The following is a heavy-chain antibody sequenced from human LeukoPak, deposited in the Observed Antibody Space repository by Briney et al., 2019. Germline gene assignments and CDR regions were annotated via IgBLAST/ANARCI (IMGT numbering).Heavy chain of an antibody. CDR3: ARDGGGSLHGMDV. V-gene: IGHV4-31*03. CDR2: ICSSGSA. D-gene: IGHD2-15*01. Sequence: SETLYLTCTVSGGSISSGVYCWSWIRQRPGEGLQWIGYICSSGSAYYNASLKSRVSMSTDTSNNQFSLKLNSVTAADTAVYYCARDGGGSLHGMDVWGQGTTVTVSS. J-gene: IGHJ6*02. CDR1: GGSISSGVYC.